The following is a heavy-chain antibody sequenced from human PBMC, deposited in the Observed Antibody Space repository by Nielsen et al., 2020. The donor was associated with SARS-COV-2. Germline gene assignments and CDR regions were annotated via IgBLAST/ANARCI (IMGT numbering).Heavy chain of an antibody. Sequence: SETLSLTCTVSGGSISSSSYYWGWIRQPPGKGLEWIGSIYHSGSTYYNPSLKSRVTISVDTSKNQFSLKLSSVTAADTAVYYCARQSRTGTATRYWGQGTLVTVSS. V-gene: IGHV4-39*01. CDR1: GGSISSSSYY. CDR3: ARQSRTGTATRY. J-gene: IGHJ4*02. D-gene: IGHD1-1*01. CDR2: IYHSGST.